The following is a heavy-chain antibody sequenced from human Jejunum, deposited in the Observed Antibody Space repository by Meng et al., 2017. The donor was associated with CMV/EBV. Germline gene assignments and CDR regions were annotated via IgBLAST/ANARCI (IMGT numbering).Heavy chain of an antibody. CDR1: GYFFNTKG. CDR2: ITPYNGNT. J-gene: IGHJ4*02. V-gene: IGHV1-18*01. Sequence: GYFFNTKGISWVRQASGQGFEWIGWITPYNGNTKLADKFQGRVTLTTDSSTRTVYMDLRRLTSDDTAMYYCARERPRSGYQVTDYWGQGTLVTVSS. D-gene: IGHD2-2*01. CDR3: ARERPRSGYQVTDY.